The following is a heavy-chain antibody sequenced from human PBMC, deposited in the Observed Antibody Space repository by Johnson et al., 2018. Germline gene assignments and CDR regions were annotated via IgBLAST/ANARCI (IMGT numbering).Heavy chain of an antibody. V-gene: IGHV3-30*18. D-gene: IGHD5-18*01. CDR3: AKSRGGYSFGNAFDI. J-gene: IGHJ3*02. Sequence: QVQLVESGGGVVQPGRSLRLSCAASGFSFGSCGMHWVRQAPGKGLEWVAVISYDGSDKYSADSVKGRFTISRDNSKNTLYLQMNSLRTEDTAVYYCAKSRGGYSFGNAFDIGGQGTMVTVSS. CDR2: ISYDGSDK. CDR1: GFSFGSCG.